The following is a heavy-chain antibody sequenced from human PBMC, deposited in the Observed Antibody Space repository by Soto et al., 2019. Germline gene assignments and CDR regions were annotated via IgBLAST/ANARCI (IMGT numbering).Heavy chain of an antibody. D-gene: IGHD2-2*01. J-gene: IGHJ6*02. CDR3: ARGTVGYCSSTCCSNYYYYGMDV. V-gene: IGHV3-21*01. Sequence: EVQLVESGGGLVKPGGSLRLSCAASGFTFSSYSMNWVRQAPGKGLEWVSSISSSSSYIYYADSVKGRFTISRDNAKNSLYLQMNSLRAEDTAVYYCARGTVGYCSSTCCSNYYYYGMDVWGQGTTVTVSS. CDR1: GFTFSSYS. CDR2: ISSSSSYI.